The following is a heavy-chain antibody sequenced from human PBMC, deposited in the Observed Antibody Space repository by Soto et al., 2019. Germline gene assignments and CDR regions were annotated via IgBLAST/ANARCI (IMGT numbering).Heavy chain of an antibody. D-gene: IGHD2-15*01. J-gene: IGHJ3*02. CDR3: ARQAIVVVVAAYAFDI. CDR2: IYYSGST. CDR1: GGTISSAGYY. V-gene: IGHV4-39*01. Sequence: SETLCLTCTVAGGTISSAGYYWSWIRQPPGKGLEWIGSIYYSGSTYYNPSLKSRVTISVDTSKNQFSLKLSSVTAADTAVYYCARQAIVVVVAAYAFDIWGQGTMVTVSS.